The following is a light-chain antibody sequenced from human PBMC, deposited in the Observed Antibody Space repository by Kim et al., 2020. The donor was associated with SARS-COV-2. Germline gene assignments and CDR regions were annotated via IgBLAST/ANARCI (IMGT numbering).Light chain of an antibody. V-gene: IGLV2-11*01. CDR2: DVT. CDR3: CSYAGSPAYV. J-gene: IGLJ1*01. Sequence: QSALTQPRSVSGSPGQSVTISCIGSSSDVGGYHYVSWYQQYPGKAPKLMIFDVTKRPSGVPDRFSGSKSDNTASLTISGLQAEDEADYYCCSYAGSPAYVFGTGTKVTVL. CDR1: SSDVGGYHY.